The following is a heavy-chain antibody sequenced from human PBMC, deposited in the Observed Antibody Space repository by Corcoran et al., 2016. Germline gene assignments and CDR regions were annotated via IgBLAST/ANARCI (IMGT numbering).Heavy chain of an antibody. CDR1: GYTFTSYG. V-gene: IGHV1-18*01. CDR2: ISAYNGNT. D-gene: IGHD2-15*01. J-gene: IGHJ3*02. CDR3: GRDIVVVVAATIDAFDI. Sequence: QVQLVQSGAEVKKPGASVKVSCKASGYTFTSYGISWVRQAPGQGLEWMGWISAYNGNTNYAQKLQGRVTMTTDTSTSTAYMELRSLGSDDTAVYYGGRDIVVVVAATIDAFDIWGQGTMVTVSS.